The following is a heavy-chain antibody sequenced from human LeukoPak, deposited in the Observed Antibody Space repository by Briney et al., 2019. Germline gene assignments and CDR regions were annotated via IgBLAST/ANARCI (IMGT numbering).Heavy chain of an antibody. D-gene: IGHD6-13*01. Sequence: SVKVSCKASGGTFSSYAISWVRQAHGQGLEWMGGIIPIFGTANYAQKFQGRVTITADESTSTAYMELSSLRSEDTAVYYCARTGIPAAGFHYYGMDVWGQGTTVTVSS. J-gene: IGHJ6*02. CDR3: ARTGIPAAGFHYYGMDV. V-gene: IGHV1-69*13. CDR1: GGTFSSYA. CDR2: IIPIFGTA.